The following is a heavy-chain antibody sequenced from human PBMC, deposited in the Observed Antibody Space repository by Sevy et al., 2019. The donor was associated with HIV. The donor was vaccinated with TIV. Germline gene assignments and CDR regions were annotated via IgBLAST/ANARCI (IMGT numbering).Heavy chain of an antibody. CDR1: GFAFSNYYA. CDR3: ARPRANYVDHYFFYAMDV. J-gene: IGHJ6*02. D-gene: IGHD4-17*01. V-gene: IGHV3-30-3*01. CDR2: ISYDGSDK. Sequence: GGSLRLSCAASGFAFSNYYAMHWVRQAPGKGLEWVALISYDGSDKYYADSVKGRFTISRDNFKNTLYLQMNSPTTEDTAVYYCARPRANYVDHYFFYAMDVWGQGTTVTVSS.